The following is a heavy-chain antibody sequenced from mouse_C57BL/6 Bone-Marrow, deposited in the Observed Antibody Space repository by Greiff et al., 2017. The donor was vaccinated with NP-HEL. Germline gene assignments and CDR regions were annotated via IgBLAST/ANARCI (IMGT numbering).Heavy chain of an antibody. CDR1: GYTFTSYE. Sequence: VQLQQSGPELVKPGASVKLSCKASGYTFTSYEINWGKQRPGQGLGGMGWIYPRDGSTKYNEKFKGKATLTVDTSSSTAYMELHSLTSEDSAVYFCLCVFDYWGQGTTLTVSS. V-gene: IGHV1-85*01. D-gene: IGHD6-5*01. J-gene: IGHJ2*01. CDR2: IYPRDGST. CDR3: LCVFDY.